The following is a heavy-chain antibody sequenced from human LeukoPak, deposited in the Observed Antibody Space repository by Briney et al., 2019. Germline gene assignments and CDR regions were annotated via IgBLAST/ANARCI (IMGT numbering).Heavy chain of an antibody. V-gene: IGHV3-48*03. Sequence: QSGGSLRLSCAASGFTFSSYEMNWVRQAPGKGLEWVSYISSSGSTIYYADSVKGRFTISRDNAKNSLYLQMNSLRAEDTAVYYCARSGGFGELHLLDYWGQGTLVTVSS. CDR3: ARSGGFGELHLLDY. CDR1: GFTFSSYE. CDR2: ISSSGSTI. J-gene: IGHJ4*02. D-gene: IGHD3-10*01.